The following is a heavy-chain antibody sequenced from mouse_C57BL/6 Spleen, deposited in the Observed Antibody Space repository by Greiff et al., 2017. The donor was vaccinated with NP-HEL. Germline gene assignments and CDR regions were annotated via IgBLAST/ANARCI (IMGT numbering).Heavy chain of an antibody. CDR2: IDPENGDT. D-gene: IGHD1-1*01. CDR1: GFNIKDDN. V-gene: IGHV14-4*01. Sequence: EVQLQQSGAELVRPGASVKLSCTASGFNIKDDNMHWVKQRPEQGLEWIGWIDPENGDTEYASKFQGKATMTADTSSNTAYLQLSSLTSEDTAVYYCTTCSGPGSSYGYYAMDYWGQGTSVTVSS. J-gene: IGHJ4*01. CDR3: TTCSGPGSSYGYYAMDY.